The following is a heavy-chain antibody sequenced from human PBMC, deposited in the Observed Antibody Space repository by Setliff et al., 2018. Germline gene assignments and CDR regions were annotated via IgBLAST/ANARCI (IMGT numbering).Heavy chain of an antibody. CDR2: INNYNTNT. D-gene: IGHD2-2*01. CDR1: GYTFTNYG. CDR3: SRLVRYCTTTSCQGASGAEL. Sequence: ASVKVSCKASGYTFTNYGITWVRQAPGQGLEWMGWINNYNTNTKYAQKLQGRVTMTTDTSTSTAYMELRSLRSDDTAVYYCSRLVRYCTTTSCQGASGAELWGQGTLVTVSS. J-gene: IGHJ4*02. V-gene: IGHV1-18*01.